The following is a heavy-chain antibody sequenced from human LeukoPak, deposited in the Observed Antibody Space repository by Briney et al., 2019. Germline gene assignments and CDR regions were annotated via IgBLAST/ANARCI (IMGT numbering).Heavy chain of an antibody. CDR1: GFTFSSYS. J-gene: IGHJ4*02. Sequence: GGSLRLSWAASGFTFSSYSMNWVRQAPGKGLEWVSSISSSSSYIYYADSVKGRFTISRDNAKNSLYLQMNSLRAEDTAVYYCARESTVGAYPHWGQGTLVTVSS. V-gene: IGHV3-21*01. D-gene: IGHD1-26*01. CDR3: ARESTVGAYPH. CDR2: ISSSSSYI.